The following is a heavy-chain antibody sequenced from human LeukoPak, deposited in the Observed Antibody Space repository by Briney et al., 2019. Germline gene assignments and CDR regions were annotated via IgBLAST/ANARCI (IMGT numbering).Heavy chain of an antibody. Sequence: NPSETLSLTCTVSGGSISSGDYYWGWIRQPPGKGLEWIGYIYYSGSTNYNPSLKSRVTISVDTSKNQFSLKLSSVTAADTAVYYCGALVRGSYIDYWGQGTLVTVSS. D-gene: IGHD1-26*01. J-gene: IGHJ4*02. CDR1: GGSISSGDYY. CDR2: IYYSGST. CDR3: GALVRGSYIDY. V-gene: IGHV4-61*08.